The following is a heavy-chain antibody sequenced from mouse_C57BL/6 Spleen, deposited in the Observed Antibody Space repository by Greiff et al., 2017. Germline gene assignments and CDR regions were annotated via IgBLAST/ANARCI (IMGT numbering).Heavy chain of an antibody. CDR3: ARSPYGSYFDY. V-gene: IGHV1-19*01. Sequence: VQLKQSGPVLVKPGASVKMSCKASGYTFTDYYMNWVKQSHGKSLEWIGVINPYNGGTSYNQKFKGKATLTVDKSSSTAYMERNSLTSEDSAVYYCARSPYGSYFDYWGQGTTLTVSS. CDR1: GYTFTDYY. J-gene: IGHJ2*01. D-gene: IGHD2-2*01. CDR2: INPYNGGT.